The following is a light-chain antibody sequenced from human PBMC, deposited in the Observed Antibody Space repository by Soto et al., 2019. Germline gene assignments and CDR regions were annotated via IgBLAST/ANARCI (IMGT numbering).Light chain of an antibody. V-gene: IGLV1-40*01. CDR2: GNS. CDR1: SSNIGAGYD. J-gene: IGLJ7*01. Sequence: QAVVTQPPSVSGAPGQRVIISCTGSSSNIGAGYDVHWYQQLPGTAPKLLIYGNSNRPSGVPDRFSGFKSGTSASLAIAGLQAEDEADYYCQSYDRSLSGAVFGGGTQLTVL. CDR3: QSYDRSLSGAV.